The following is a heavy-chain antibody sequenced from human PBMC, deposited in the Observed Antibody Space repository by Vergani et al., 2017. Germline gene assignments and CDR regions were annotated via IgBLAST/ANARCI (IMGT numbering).Heavy chain of an antibody. D-gene: IGHD1-1*01. CDR2: INAGNGNT. CDR1: GGTFSSYA. J-gene: IGHJ4*02. V-gene: IGHV1-3*01. CDR3: ARELNWSYYDY. Sequence: QVQLVQSGAEVKKPGSSVKVSCKASGGTFSSYAMQWVRQAPGQRLEWMGWINAGNGNTKYSQKFQGRVTITRDTSASTAYMELSSLRSEDTAVYYCARELNWSYYDYWGQGTLVTVSS.